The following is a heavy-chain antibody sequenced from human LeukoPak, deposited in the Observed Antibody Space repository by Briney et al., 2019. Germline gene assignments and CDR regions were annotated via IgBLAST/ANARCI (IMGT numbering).Heavy chain of an antibody. Sequence: ASVKVSCKASGYSFTSYYMHWVRQAPRQGLEWMGIINPSGGSTNYAQKFQGRVTMSRDTSTSTVYMELSSLRSEDTAVYYCARVRSGYYYFDYWGQGTLVTVSS. CDR1: GYSFTSYY. CDR3: ARVRSGYYYFDY. V-gene: IGHV1-46*01. D-gene: IGHD3-22*01. CDR2: INPSGGST. J-gene: IGHJ4*02.